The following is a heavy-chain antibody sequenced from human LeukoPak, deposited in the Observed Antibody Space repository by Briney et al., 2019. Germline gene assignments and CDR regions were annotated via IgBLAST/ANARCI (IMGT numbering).Heavy chain of an antibody. Sequence: PGGSLRLSCAASGFTFSSYAMSWVRQAPGEGLEWVSAISGSGGSTYYADSVKGRFTISRDNSKNTLYLQMNSLRAEDTAVYYCAKTPGVGDIVDPNAFDIWGQGTMVTVSS. D-gene: IGHD2-21*01. J-gene: IGHJ3*02. CDR1: GFTFSSYA. CDR3: AKTPGVGDIVDPNAFDI. CDR2: ISGSGGST. V-gene: IGHV3-23*01.